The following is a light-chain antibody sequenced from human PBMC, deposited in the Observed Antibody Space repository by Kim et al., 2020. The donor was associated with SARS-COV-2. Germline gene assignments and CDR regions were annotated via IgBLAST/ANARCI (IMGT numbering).Light chain of an antibody. CDR2: DNN. Sequence: GQKVTISCSGSSSNIGDNYVSWYQQLPGTAPKRLIYDNNKRPSGIPDRFSGCKSGTSATLGITGLQTGDEADYYCGTWDSSLSAYVFGTGTKVTVL. V-gene: IGLV1-51*01. CDR3: GTWDSSLSAYV. J-gene: IGLJ1*01. CDR1: SSNIGDNY.